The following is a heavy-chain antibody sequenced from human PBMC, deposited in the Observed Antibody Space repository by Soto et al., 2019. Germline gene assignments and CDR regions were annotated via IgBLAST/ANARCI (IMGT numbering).Heavy chain of an antibody. Sequence: GGSLRLSCAASGFTFSSYWMSWVRQAPGKGLEWVANIKQDGSEKYYVDSVKGRFTISRDNAKNSLYLQMNSLRAEDTAVYYCARDMYYDFWSGYYMWADYYYYYGMDVWGQGTTVTVSS. J-gene: IGHJ6*02. CDR2: IKQDGSEK. CDR3: ARDMYYDFWSGYYMWADYYYYYGMDV. D-gene: IGHD3-3*01. V-gene: IGHV3-7*01. CDR1: GFTFSSYW.